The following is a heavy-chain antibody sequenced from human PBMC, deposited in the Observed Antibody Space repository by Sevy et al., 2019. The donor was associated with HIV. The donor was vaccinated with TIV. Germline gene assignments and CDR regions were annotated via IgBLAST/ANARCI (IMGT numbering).Heavy chain of an antibody. V-gene: IGHV3-33*01. D-gene: IGHD1-1*01. CDR1: GFSFSSYG. J-gene: IGHJ4*02. CDR2: VWYDGSDK. Sequence: GGSLRLSCAASGFSFSSYGMLWVRQAPGKGLEWVALVWYDGSDKYYADSVKGRFTISRDNSKNTLYLQMNSLRVEDTAVYYCARDSGLQLFRYWGQGTLVTVSS. CDR3: ARDSGLQLFRY.